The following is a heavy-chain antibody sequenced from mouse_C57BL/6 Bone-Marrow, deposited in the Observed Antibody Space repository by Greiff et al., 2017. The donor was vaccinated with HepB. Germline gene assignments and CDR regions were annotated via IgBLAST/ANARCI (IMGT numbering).Heavy chain of an antibody. D-gene: IGHD2-3*01. Sequence: EVKLVESGGGLVQPGGSLKLSCAASGFTFSDYGMAWVRQAPRKGLEWVAFISNLAYSIYYADTVTGRFTISRENAKNTLYLEMSSLRSEDTAMYYCARHDWLLMFAYWGQGTLVTVSA. J-gene: IGHJ3*01. CDR3: ARHDWLLMFAY. V-gene: IGHV5-15*01. CDR1: GFTFSDYG. CDR2: ISNLAYSI.